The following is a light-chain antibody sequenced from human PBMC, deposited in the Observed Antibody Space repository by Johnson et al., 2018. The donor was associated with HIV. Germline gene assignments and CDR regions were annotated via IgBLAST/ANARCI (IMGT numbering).Light chain of an antibody. CDR3: GTWDSSLNAYV. Sequence: QSALTQPPSVSAAPGQKVTISCSGSSSNIGNNYVSWYQQLPGTAPRIVTYDNNKRPSVIPDRSSGSKYGTYGNLGMTGLQTGDEADYYCGTWDSSLNAYVFGTGTKVTVL. V-gene: IGLV1-51*01. CDR2: DNN. CDR1: SSNIGNNY. J-gene: IGLJ1*01.